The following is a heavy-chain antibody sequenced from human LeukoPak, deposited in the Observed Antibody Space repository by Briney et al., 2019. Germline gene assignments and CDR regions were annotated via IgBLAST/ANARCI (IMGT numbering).Heavy chain of an antibody. V-gene: IGHV3-30*03. CDR1: TFTFNNHG. CDR2: IASDGGVK. CDR3: VRENTWGQWYFYH. J-gene: IGHJ4*02. Sequence: GKSLRLSCVTSTFTFNNHGMHWVRQAPGKGLEWVAVIASDGGVKHYANSVKGRFVLFRDDSKNTLYLQMNNLIVDDTAVYYCVRENTWGQWYFYHWGQGTPVTVSS. D-gene: IGHD7-27*01.